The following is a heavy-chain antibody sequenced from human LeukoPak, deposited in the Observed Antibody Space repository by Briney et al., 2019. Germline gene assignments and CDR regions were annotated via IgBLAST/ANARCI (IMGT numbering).Heavy chain of an antibody. J-gene: IGHJ4*02. V-gene: IGHV1-69*13. Sequence: ASVKVSCKASGYTFTGFYMHWVRQAPGQGLEWMGGIIPIFGTANYAQKFQGRVTITADESTSTAYMELSSLRSEDTAVYYCASDPVTTWDNYFDYWGQGTLVTVSS. D-gene: IGHD4-17*01. CDR3: ASDPVTTWDNYFDY. CDR1: GYTFTGFY. CDR2: IIPIFGTA.